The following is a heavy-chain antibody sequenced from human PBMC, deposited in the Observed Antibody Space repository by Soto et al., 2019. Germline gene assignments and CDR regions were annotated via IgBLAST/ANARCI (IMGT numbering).Heavy chain of an antibody. V-gene: IGHV5-51*01. J-gene: IGHJ6*02. CDR1: GYSFTTYW. CDR2: IYPGDSDT. Sequence: EVQLVQSGAEVKKPGESLKISCKGSGYSFTTYWIGWVRQMPGKGLEGLVIIYPGDSDTRYSPSFQGQVTISADKSINTTYLQRSSLKASDTVINYCAKQAAAGKYYYAMDVWGQGTTVTVSS. D-gene: IGHD6-13*01. CDR3: AKQAAAGKYYYAMDV.